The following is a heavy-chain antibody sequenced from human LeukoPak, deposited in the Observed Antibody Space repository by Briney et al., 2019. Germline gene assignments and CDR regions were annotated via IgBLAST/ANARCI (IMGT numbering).Heavy chain of an antibody. J-gene: IGHJ4*02. Sequence: GGSLRLSCAASGFNFSSYAMSWARPAPGKGLGGVSGISGCGGSTYYADSGKGSFTISSDNSKNTLFLQMNSLRAVDTAVYYCARDLDLLYYYDSSGYYGSFDYWGQGTLVTVSS. D-gene: IGHD3-22*01. V-gene: IGHV3-23*01. CDR2: ISGCGGST. CDR3: ARDLDLLYYYDSSGYYGSFDY. CDR1: GFNFSSYA.